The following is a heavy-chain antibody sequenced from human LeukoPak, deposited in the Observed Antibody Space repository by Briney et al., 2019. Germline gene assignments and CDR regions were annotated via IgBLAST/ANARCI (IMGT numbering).Heavy chain of an antibody. Sequence: ASVTVSCKASRYTFTGHYIHWVRQAPGQGLEWMGWIHPNTGGTKYAQKFQGRVTMTRDTSSSTAYMELSSLRSEDTAVYYCATSIPSSWYYYYYYMDVWGKGTTVTISS. D-gene: IGHD6-13*01. CDR3: ATSIPSSWYYYYYYMDV. J-gene: IGHJ6*03. CDR1: RYTFTGHY. CDR2: IHPNTGGT. V-gene: IGHV1-2*02.